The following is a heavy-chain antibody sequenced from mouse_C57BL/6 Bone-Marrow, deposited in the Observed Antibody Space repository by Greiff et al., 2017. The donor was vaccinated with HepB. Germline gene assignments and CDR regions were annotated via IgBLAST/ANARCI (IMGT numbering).Heavy chain of an antibody. CDR1: GFTFSSYG. CDR3: ARQGAYFAY. V-gene: IGHV5-6*02. D-gene: IGHD6-5*01. CDR2: ISSGGSYT. Sequence: DVKLVESGGDLVKPGGSLKLSCAASGFTFSSYGMSWVRQTPDKRLEWVATISSGGSYTYYPDSVKGRFTISRDNAKNTLYLQMSSLKSEDTAMYYCARQGAYFAYWGQGTLVTVSA. J-gene: IGHJ3*01.